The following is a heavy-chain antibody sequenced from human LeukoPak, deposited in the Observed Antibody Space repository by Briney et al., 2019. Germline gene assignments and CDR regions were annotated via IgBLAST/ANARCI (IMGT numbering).Heavy chain of an antibody. Sequence: ASVTVSCKASGYTFTGYYMHWVRQAPGQGLEWMGWINPNSGGTNYAQKFQGRVTMTRDTSISTAYMELSRLRSDDTAVYYCARVRFYGSGSEFDYWGQGTLVTVSS. CDR1: GYTFTGYY. CDR3: ARVRFYGSGSEFDY. D-gene: IGHD3-10*01. V-gene: IGHV1-2*02. CDR2: INPNSGGT. J-gene: IGHJ4*02.